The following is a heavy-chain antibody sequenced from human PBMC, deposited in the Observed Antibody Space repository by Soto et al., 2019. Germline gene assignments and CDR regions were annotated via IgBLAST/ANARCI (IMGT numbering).Heavy chain of an antibody. CDR2: ISSSSSTI. J-gene: IGHJ6*02. CDR3: ASGYCSGGSCYAPGGMDV. Sequence: PGGSLRLSCAASGFTFSSYSMNWVRQAPGKGLEWVSYISSSSSTIYYADSVKGRFTISRDNAKNSLYQQMNSLRDEDTAVYYCASGYCSGGSCYAPGGMDVWGQGTTVTVSS. D-gene: IGHD2-15*01. V-gene: IGHV3-48*02. CDR1: GFTFSSYS.